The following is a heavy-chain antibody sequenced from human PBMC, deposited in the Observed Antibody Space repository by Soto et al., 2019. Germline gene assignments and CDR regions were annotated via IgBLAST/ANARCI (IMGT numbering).Heavy chain of an antibody. CDR2: FSWNSGSI. J-gene: IGHJ4*02. CDR3: AKDQVVGCSSTSCYSLPDY. D-gene: IGHD2-2*01. CDR1: GFTFDDYA. V-gene: IGHV3-9*01. Sequence: EVQLVESGGGLVQPGRSLRLSCAASGFTFDDYAMHWFRQAPGKGLEWVSGFSWNSGSIGYADSVKGRFTISRDNAKNSLNLQMNSLRAEDTALYYCAKDQVVGCSSTSCYSLPDYWGQGTLVTVSS.